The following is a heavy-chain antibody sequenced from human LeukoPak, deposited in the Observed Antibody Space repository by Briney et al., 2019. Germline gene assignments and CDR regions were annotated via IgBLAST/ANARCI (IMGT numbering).Heavy chain of an antibody. V-gene: IGHV4-4*07. CDR1: GGSISSYY. CDR2: IYTSGST. CDR3: AGVDTAIGAFDI. D-gene: IGHD5-18*01. Sequence: SETLSLTCTVSGGSISSYYWGWIRQPAGKGLEWIGRIYTSGSTNYNPSLKSRVTMSVDTSKNQFSLKLSSVTAADTAVYYCAGVDTAIGAFDIWGQGTMVTVSS. J-gene: IGHJ3*02.